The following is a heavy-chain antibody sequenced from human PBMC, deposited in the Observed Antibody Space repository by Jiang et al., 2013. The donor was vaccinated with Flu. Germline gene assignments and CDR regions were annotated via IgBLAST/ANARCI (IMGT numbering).Heavy chain of an antibody. CDR3: ARMIYSGSGSFYHWFDP. Sequence: QSGAEVKKPGASVTISCKASGYSFTTYAMHWVRLAPGQRLEWLGWINTDHGGTRYSQKFQGRVTFTRDTSANTAYMELNSLTSEDTGVYYCARMIYSGSGSFYHWFDPGAREPWSPSPQ. D-gene: IGHD3-10*01. V-gene: IGHV1-3*04. CDR1: GYSFTTYA. J-gene: IGHJ5*02. CDR2: INTDHGGT.